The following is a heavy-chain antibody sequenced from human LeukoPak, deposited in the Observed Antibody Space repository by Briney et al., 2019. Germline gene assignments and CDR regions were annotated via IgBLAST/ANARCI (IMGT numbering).Heavy chain of an antibody. V-gene: IGHV4-39*01. D-gene: IGHD3-16*02. CDR1: GGSISSSSYY. CDR3: ASVVPAVLGELSLDYFDY. Sequence: PSETLSLTCTVSGGSISSSSYYWGWLRQPPGKGLEWIGSIYYSGSTYYNPSLKSRVTISVDTSKNQFSLKLSSVTAADTAVYYCASVVPAVLGELSLDYFDYWGQGTLVTVSS. CDR2: IYYSGST. J-gene: IGHJ4*02.